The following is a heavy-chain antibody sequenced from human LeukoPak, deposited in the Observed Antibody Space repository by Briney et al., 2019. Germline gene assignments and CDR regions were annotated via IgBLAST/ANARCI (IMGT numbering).Heavy chain of an antibody. CDR3: ARVFGVVTPYYYGMDV. Sequence: GASVKVSCKASGYTFTSYDFNWVRQATGQRPEWMGGIIPIFGTANYAQKFQGRVTITADESTSTAYMELSSLRSEDTAVYYCARVFGVVTPYYYGMDVWGQGTTVTVSS. D-gene: IGHD3-3*01. CDR2: IIPIFGTA. CDR1: GYTFTSYD. V-gene: IGHV1-69*13. J-gene: IGHJ6*02.